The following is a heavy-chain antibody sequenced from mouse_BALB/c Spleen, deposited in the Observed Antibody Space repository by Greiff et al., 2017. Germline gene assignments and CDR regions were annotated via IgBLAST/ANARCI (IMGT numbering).Heavy chain of an antibody. J-gene: IGHJ3*01. CDR3: ARTIYYDYDIAY. Sequence: EVNLVESGGGLVQPGGSRKLSCAASGFTFSSFGMHWVRQAPEKGLEWVAYISSGSSTIYYADTVKGRFTISRDNPKNTLFLQMTSLRSEDTAMYYCARTIYYDYDIAYWGQGTLVTVSA. V-gene: IGHV5-17*02. CDR1: GFTFSSFG. CDR2: ISSGSSTI. D-gene: IGHD2-4*01.